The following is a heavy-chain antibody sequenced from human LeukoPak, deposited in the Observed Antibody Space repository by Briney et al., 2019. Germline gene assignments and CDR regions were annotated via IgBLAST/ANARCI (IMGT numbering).Heavy chain of an antibody. V-gene: IGHV3-30*18. Sequence: GGSLRLSCAASGFTFSSYNMNWVRQAPGKGLEWVAVISYDGSNKYYADSVKGRFTISRDNSKNTLYLQMNSLRAEDTAVYYCAKPHFDYWGQGALVTVSS. CDR2: ISYDGSNK. CDR1: GFTFSSYN. CDR3: AKPHFDY. J-gene: IGHJ4*02.